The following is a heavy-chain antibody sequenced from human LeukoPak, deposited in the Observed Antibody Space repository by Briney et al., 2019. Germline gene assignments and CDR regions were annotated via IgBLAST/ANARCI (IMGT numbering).Heavy chain of an antibody. CDR2: ISYDGSNK. J-gene: IGHJ4*02. CDR1: GFTFSSYG. D-gene: IGHD1-26*01. CDR3: AKAALGATYYFDY. Sequence: PGGSLRLSCAASGFTFSSYGMHWVRQAPGKGLEWVAVISYDGSNKYYADSVKGRFTISRDNSKNTLYLQMNSLRAEDTAVYYCAKAALGATYYFDYWGQGTLVTVSS. V-gene: IGHV3-30*18.